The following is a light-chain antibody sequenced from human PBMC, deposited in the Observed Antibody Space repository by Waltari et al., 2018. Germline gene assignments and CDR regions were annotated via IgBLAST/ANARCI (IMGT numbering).Light chain of an antibody. CDR3: QVWDNNIVV. Sequence: SYDLTQPPSVSVSPGQTASITCSGDNLGNRYVSWIQQRPGQSPFLVMYQDKKRPSGIPDRFSGSNSGNTATLTFSGAQAMDEADYYCQVWDNNIVVFGGGTKLTVL. J-gene: IGLJ2*01. CDR1: NLGNRY. CDR2: QDK. V-gene: IGLV3-1*01.